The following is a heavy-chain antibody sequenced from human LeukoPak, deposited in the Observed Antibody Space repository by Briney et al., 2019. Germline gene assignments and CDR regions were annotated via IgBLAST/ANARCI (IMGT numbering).Heavy chain of an antibody. CDR2: IYYSGST. J-gene: IGHJ6*02. D-gene: IGHD3-10*02. CDR1: GGSISSYY. CDR3: ARDLFGLRELDV. Sequence: SETLSLTCTVSGGSISSYYWSWIRQPPRKGLEWIGYIYYSGSTNYNPSLKSRVTISVDTSKNQFSLKLSSVTAADTAVYYCARDLFGLRELDVWGQGTTVTVSS. V-gene: IGHV4-59*01.